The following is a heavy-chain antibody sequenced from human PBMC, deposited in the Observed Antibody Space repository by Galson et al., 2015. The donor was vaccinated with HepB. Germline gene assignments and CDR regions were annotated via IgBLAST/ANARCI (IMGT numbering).Heavy chain of an antibody. CDR3: AKRVRDGGNSFDY. CDR2: ISCDGSNK. CDR1: GFTFSSYG. D-gene: IGHD4-23*01. Sequence: SLRLSCAASGFTFSSYGMHWVRQAPGKGLEWVAVISCDGSNKHYADSVKGRFTISRDNSKNTLYLQMNSLRAEDTAVYYCAKRVRDGGNSFDYWGQGTLVTVSS. V-gene: IGHV3-30*18. J-gene: IGHJ4*02.